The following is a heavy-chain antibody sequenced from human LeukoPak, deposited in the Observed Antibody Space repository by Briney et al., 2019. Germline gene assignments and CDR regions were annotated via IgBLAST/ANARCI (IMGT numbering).Heavy chain of an antibody. CDR1: GGSFSGYY. V-gene: IGHV4-34*01. Sequence: SETLSLTCAVYGGSFSGYYWTWIRQPPGKGLEWIGEINHSGSTNYNPSLKSRVTISVDTSKNQFSPKLSSVTAADTAVYYCASFYYDSSGYYYGSYFDYWGQGTLVTVSS. D-gene: IGHD3-22*01. J-gene: IGHJ4*02. CDR2: INHSGST. CDR3: ASFYYDSSGYYYGSYFDY.